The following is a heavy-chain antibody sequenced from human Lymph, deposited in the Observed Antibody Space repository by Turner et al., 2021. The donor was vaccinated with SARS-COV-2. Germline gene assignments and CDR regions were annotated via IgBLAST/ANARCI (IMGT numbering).Heavy chain of an antibody. CDR1: GFTFSTYS. D-gene: IGHD4-17*01. CDR3: ARDIPTTADYFDC. Sequence: EVQLVESGGALVKPGGSLRLSCAASGFTFSTYSMNWVRQAPGKGLEWISSISSNSSYIYHADSVKGRFTISRDDAKNSLFLQMNSLRAEDTAVYYCARDIPTTADYFDCWGQGTLVTVSS. V-gene: IGHV3-21*01. CDR2: ISSNSSYI. J-gene: IGHJ4*02.